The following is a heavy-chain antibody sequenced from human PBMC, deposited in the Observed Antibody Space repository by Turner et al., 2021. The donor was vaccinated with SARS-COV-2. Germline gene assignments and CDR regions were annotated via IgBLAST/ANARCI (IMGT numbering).Heavy chain of an antibody. J-gene: IGHJ3*02. Sequence: QVQLVESGGGVVQPGRSLRLSCAASGFTFRSYGMHWVRQAPGKGLEWVAVIWYDGSNKYYADSVKGRFTISRDNSKNTLYLQMNSLRAEDTAVYYCARGRADTSSWYGWGAFDIWGQGTMVTISS. CDR2: IWYDGSNK. CDR3: ARGRADTSSWYGWGAFDI. V-gene: IGHV3-33*01. CDR1: GFTFRSYG. D-gene: IGHD6-13*01.